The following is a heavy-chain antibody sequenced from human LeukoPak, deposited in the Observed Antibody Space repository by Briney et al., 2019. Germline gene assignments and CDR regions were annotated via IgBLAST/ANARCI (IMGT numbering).Heavy chain of an antibody. V-gene: IGHV4-61*01. Sequence: SETLSLTCTVSGGSVSSGRYYWRWIRQPPGKGLEWIGYIYYSGSTSYNPSYSSGSTNYNPSLKSRVTISIDTSKNQFSLRLNCGTAGDTAVYFCARASGVSSYLLPIWGQGTLVTVSS. CDR1: GGSVSSGRYY. J-gene: IGHJ4*02. CDR3: ARASGVSSYLLPI. D-gene: IGHD2-8*01. CDR2: IYYSGSTSYNPSYSSGST.